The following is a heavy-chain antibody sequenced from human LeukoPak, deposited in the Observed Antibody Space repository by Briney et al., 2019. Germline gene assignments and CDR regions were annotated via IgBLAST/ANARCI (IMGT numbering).Heavy chain of an antibody. CDR2: INHSGST. J-gene: IGHJ4*02. D-gene: IGHD3-16*02. Sequence: SETLSLTCAVYGGSFSGYYWSWIRQPPGKGLEWIGEINHSGSTNYNPSLKSRVTISVDTSKNQFSLKLSSVTAADTAVYYCARGIMSTFGGIVAEYYFDYWGQGILVTVSS. CDR3: ARGIMSTFGGIVAEYYFDY. V-gene: IGHV4-34*01. CDR1: GGSFSGYY.